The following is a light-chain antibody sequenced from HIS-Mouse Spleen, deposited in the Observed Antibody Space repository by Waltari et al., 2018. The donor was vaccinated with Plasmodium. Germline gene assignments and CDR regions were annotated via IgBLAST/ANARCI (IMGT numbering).Light chain of an antibody. CDR1: SSDVGGYNY. J-gene: IGLJ2*01. CDR3: CSYAGSYTWV. V-gene: IGLV2-11*01. CDR2: DVS. Sequence: PRSVSGSPGQSVTISCTVTSSDVGGYNYVSWYQQHPGKAPNLMIYDVSKRPSGVPDRFSGSKSGNTASLTISGLQAEDEADYYCCSYAGSYTWVFGGGTKLTVL.